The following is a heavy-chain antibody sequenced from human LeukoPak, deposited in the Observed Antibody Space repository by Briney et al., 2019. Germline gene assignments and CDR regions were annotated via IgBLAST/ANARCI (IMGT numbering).Heavy chain of an antibody. V-gene: IGHV3-23*01. CDR2: ISGSGGST. Sequence: GGSLRLSCAASGFTFSSYAMSWVRPAPGKGLEWVSAISGSGGSTYYADSVKGRFTISSDNSKNTLYLQMNSLRAEDTAVYYCAKTVGYGSFDFDYWGQGTLVTVSS. D-gene: IGHD3-10*01. CDR1: GFTFSSYA. CDR3: AKTVGYGSFDFDY. J-gene: IGHJ4*02.